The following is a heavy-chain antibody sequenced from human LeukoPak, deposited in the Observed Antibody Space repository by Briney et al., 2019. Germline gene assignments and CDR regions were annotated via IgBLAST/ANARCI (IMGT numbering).Heavy chain of an antibody. V-gene: IGHV1-2*02. CDR3: ARSPGVVVIRDFDY. CDR2: INPNSGGT. Sequence: ASVKVSCKASGYTFTSYGISWVRQAPGQGLEWMGWINPNSGGTNYAQKFQGRVTMTRDTSISTAYMELSRLRSDDTAVYYCARSPGVVVIRDFDYWGQGTLVTVSS. CDR1: GYTFTSYG. D-gene: IGHD3-22*01. J-gene: IGHJ4*02.